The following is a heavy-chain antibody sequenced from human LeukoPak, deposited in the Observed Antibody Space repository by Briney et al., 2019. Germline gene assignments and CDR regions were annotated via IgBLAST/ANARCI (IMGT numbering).Heavy chain of an antibody. CDR2: INPNSGGT. Sequence: GASVKVSRKASGYTFTGYYMHWVRQAPGQGLEWMGWINPNSGGTNYAQKFQGRVTMTRDTSISTAYMELSRLRSDDTAVYYCAIDFWSGYGMDVWGQGTTVTVSS. CDR3: AIDFWSGYGMDV. CDR1: GYTFTGYY. V-gene: IGHV1-2*02. J-gene: IGHJ6*02. D-gene: IGHD3-3*01.